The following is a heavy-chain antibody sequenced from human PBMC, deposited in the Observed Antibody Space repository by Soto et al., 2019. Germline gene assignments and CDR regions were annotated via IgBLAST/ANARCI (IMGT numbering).Heavy chain of an antibody. CDR1: GGSISSYY. J-gene: IGHJ6*02. CDR3: ARLSGSYSEYYYGMDV. Sequence: SETLSLTCTVSGGSISSYYWSWIRQPPGKGLEWIGYIYYSGSTNYNPSLKSRVTISVDTSKNQFSLKLSSVTAADTAVYYCARLSGSYSEYYYGMDVWGQGTTVTVSS. V-gene: IGHV4-59*08. CDR2: IYYSGST. D-gene: IGHD1-26*01.